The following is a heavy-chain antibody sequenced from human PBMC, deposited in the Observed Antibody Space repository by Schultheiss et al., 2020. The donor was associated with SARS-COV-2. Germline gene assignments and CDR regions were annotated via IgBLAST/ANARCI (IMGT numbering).Heavy chain of an antibody. CDR1: GFTFSSYG. Sequence: GGSLRLSCAASGFTFSSYGMHWVRQAPGKGLEWVAVISYDGSNKYYADSVKGRFTISRDNSKNTLYLQMNSLRAEDTAVYYCARAVGLGVWFDRDAFDIWGQGTMVTVSS. D-gene: IGHD3-10*01. CDR2: ISYDGSNK. J-gene: IGHJ3*02. CDR3: ARAVGLGVWFDRDAFDI. V-gene: IGHV3-30*03.